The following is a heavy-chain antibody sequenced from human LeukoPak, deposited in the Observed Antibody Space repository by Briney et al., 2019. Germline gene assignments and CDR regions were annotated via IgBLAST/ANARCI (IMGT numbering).Heavy chain of an antibody. CDR3: ARVLGPGGKQQLVRTPDWFDP. Sequence: SVKVSCKASGGTFSSYAISWVRQAPGQGLEWKGGIIPIFGTANYAQKFQGRVTITADESTSTAYMELSSLRSEDTAVYYCARVLGPGGKQQLVRTPDWFDPWGQGTPVTVSS. CDR1: GGTFSSYA. D-gene: IGHD6-6*01. CDR2: IIPIFGTA. J-gene: IGHJ5*02. V-gene: IGHV1-69*13.